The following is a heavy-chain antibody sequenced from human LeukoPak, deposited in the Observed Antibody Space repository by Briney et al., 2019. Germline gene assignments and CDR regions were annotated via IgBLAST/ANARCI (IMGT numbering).Heavy chain of an antibody. CDR3: ARWSSGCGDY. V-gene: IGHV3-11*04. CDR1: GFTFSDYN. Sequence: GGSLRLSCAASGFTFSDYNMRWTRQAPGKGLEWVSSISRSGSTKYYADSVKGRFTISRDNAKNSLFLQMNSLRAEDTAVYYCARWSSGCGDYWGQGTLVTVSS. CDR2: ISRSGSTK. D-gene: IGHD3-22*01. J-gene: IGHJ4*02.